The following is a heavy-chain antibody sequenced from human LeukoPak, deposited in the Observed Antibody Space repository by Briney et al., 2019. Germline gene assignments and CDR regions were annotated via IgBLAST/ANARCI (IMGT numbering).Heavy chain of an antibody. CDR2: ISGSGGST. CDR3: AKEVAGDQLLWGAFDY. V-gene: IGHV3-23*01. J-gene: IGHJ4*02. Sequence: GGSLRLSCAASGFTFSSYAMSWVRQAPGKGLEWVSAISGSGGSTYYADSVKGRFTISRDNSKNTLYLQMNSLRAEDTAVYYCAKEVAGDQLLWGAFDYWGQGTLVTVSS. D-gene: IGHD2-2*01. CDR1: GFTFSSYA.